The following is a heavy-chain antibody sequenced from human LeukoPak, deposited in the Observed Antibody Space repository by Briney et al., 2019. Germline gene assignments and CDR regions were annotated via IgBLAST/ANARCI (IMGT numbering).Heavy chain of an antibody. V-gene: IGHV4-34*01. CDR1: GGSFSGYY. D-gene: IGHD3-10*01. Sequence: SETLSLTCAVYGGSFSGYYWSWVRQPPGKGVEGVGEIKHSGSTNYNTSLKSRVTISVDTYKNQFSLTQRSMAAAHTPVYYCARGSPYGRNWFDPWGQGTLFTVSS. J-gene: IGHJ5*02. CDR2: IKHSGST. CDR3: ARGSPYGRNWFDP.